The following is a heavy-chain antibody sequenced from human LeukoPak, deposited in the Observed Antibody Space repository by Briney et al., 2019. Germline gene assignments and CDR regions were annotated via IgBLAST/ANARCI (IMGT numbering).Heavy chain of an antibody. D-gene: IGHD6-19*01. CDR1: GFTFSSYS. CDR2: ISSSSSYI. V-gene: IGHV3-21*01. J-gene: IGHJ4*02. CDR3: ARERRGSSGWYY. Sequence: KTGGSLRLSCAASGFTFSSYSMNWVRQAPGKGLEWVSSISSSSSYIYYADSVKGRFTISRDNAKNSLYLQMNSLRAEDTAVYYCARERRGSSGWYYWGQGTLVTVSS.